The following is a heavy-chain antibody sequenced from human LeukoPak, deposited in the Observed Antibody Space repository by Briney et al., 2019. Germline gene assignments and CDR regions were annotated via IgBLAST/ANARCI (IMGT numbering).Heavy chain of an antibody. D-gene: IGHD4-17*01. J-gene: IGHJ4*02. CDR1: GGSISSISYY. V-gene: IGHV4-39*07. Sequence: KPSETLSLTCTVSGGSISSISYYWGWIRQPPGKGLEWIGSIYYSGTTHYNPSLESRVTISVDTSKNQFSLKLSSVTAADTAVYYCARGVDDYGDKLLDYWGQGTLVTVSS. CDR2: IYYSGTT. CDR3: ARGVDDYGDKLLDY.